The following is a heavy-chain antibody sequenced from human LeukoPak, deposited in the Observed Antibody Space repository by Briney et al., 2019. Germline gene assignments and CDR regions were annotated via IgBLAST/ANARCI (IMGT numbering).Heavy chain of an antibody. J-gene: IGHJ4*01. D-gene: IGHD6-19*01. CDR2: IYSGDST. V-gene: IGHV3-53*01. CDR3: AKDALSGWYGYSDY. CDR1: GFTVSSNY. Sequence: GGSLRLSCAGSGFTVSSNYMSWVRQAPGKGLEWVSVIYSGDSTYYADSVKGRFIISRDNSKNTVYLQMNSLRAEDTAVYHCAKDALSGWYGYSDYWGQGTFVSVSS.